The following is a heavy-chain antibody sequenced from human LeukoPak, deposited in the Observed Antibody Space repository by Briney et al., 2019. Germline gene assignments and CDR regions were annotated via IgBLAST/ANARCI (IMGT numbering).Heavy chain of an antibody. CDR2: ISRNGPT. J-gene: IGHJ4*02. V-gene: IGHV3-23*01. D-gene: IGHD5-18*01. Sequence: GGSLRLSCAASGFTFGTHDMQWVRQAPGKGLEWVSGISRNGPTYYSDSVRGRFTISRDNSKDTLYLQMSSLRAEDTAVYYCAKGQGYNYGDSIDYWGQGTLVTVSS. CDR1: GFTFGTHD. CDR3: AKGQGYNYGDSIDY.